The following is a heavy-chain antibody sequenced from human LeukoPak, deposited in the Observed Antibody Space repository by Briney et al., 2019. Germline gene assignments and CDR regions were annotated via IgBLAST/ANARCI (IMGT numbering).Heavy chain of an antibody. Sequence: WASVKVSCKASGYTFTGYYMHWVRQAPGQGLEWMGWISTYNGYTHYAQKLQGRVTMTTDTSTSTAYMELRSLRSDDTAVYYCARAGHRRYYYDGGYDYWGQGTLVTVSS. CDR2: ISTYNGYT. CDR1: GYTFTGYY. J-gene: IGHJ4*02. CDR3: ARAGHRRYYYDGGYDY. V-gene: IGHV1-18*04. D-gene: IGHD3-22*01.